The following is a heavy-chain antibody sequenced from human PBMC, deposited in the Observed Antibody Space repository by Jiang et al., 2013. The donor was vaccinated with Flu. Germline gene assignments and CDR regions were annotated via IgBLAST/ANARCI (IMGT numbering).Heavy chain of an antibody. D-gene: IGHD5-24*01. CDR2: IYSSGST. CDR3: ASQKQEMATQTIFDY. J-gene: IGHJ4*02. CDR1: GGSINSSSYY. V-gene: IGHV4-39*01. Sequence: GPGLVKPSETLSLNCNVSGGSINSSSYYWGWIRQPPGKGLEWIGSIYSSGSTYYNPSLYSRVTISVDTSMNQFSLKLSSVTAADTAVYYCASQKQEMATQTIFDYWGQGTLVTVSS.